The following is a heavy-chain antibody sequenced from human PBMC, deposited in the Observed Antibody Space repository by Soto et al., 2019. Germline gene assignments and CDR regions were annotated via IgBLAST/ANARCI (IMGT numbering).Heavy chain of an antibody. D-gene: IGHD4-17*01. Sequence: QVQLVESGGGVVPPGRSLRLSCAASGFTFSSYVMHWVRQAPGKGLEWVTVISHDGINKYYADSVKGRFTISRDNSNNRLYLKMYSMRADDTAVYYCARTGDYSAFDIWGQGTMVTVSS. J-gene: IGHJ3*02. CDR1: GFTFSSYV. CDR3: ARTGDYSAFDI. CDR2: ISHDGINK. V-gene: IGHV3-30-3*01.